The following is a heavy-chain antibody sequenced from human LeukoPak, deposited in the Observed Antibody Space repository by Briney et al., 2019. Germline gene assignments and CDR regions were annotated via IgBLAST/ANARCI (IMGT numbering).Heavy chain of an antibody. J-gene: IGHJ4*02. CDR1: GFTFSSYA. D-gene: IGHD1-14*01. CDR2: ISGSGGST. Sequence: QPGGSLRLSCAASGFTFSSYAMSWVRQAPGKGLEWVSAISGSGGSTYYADSVKGRFTISRDNAKNSLYLQMNSLTDEDTALYYCAPRREKEPFYNWGQGTLVTVSS. CDR3: APRREKEPFYN. V-gene: IGHV3-23*01.